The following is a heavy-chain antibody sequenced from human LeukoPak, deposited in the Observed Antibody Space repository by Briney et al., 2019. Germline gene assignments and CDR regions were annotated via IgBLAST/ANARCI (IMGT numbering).Heavy chain of an antibody. V-gene: IGHV3-23*01. CDR3: ARDRFRGYYDSSGYYQGFDY. J-gene: IGHJ4*02. CDR1: GFSFSSYA. CDR2: MSSSDDGR. Sequence: PGGSLRLSCATSGFSFSSYAMSWVRQAPGKGLEWVSAMSSSDDGRYYAASVRGRFTISRDTSRSTLYLQMNSLRAEDTAVYYCARDRFRGYYDSSGYYQGFDYWGQGTLVTVSS. D-gene: IGHD3-22*01.